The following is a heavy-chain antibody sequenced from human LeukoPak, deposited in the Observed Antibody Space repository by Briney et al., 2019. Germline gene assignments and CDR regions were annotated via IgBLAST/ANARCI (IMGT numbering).Heavy chain of an antibody. CDR3: ARAGYSYGYYFDY. Sequence: GASVKVFCKASGYTFTGYYMHWVRQAPGQGLEWMGWINPNSGGTNYAQKFQGRVTMTRDTSISTAYMELSRLRSDDTAVYYCARAGYSYGYYFDYWGQGTLVTVSS. J-gene: IGHJ4*02. D-gene: IGHD5-18*01. V-gene: IGHV1-2*02. CDR2: INPNSGGT. CDR1: GYTFTGYY.